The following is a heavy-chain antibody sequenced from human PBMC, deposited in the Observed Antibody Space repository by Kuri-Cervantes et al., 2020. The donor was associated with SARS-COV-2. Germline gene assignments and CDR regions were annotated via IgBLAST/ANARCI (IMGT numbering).Heavy chain of an antibody. Sequence: GESLKISCVASGFILSTYGMHWVRQAPGKGLEWVAVIMPAGNNIYYVDSVKERFTISRDNSRNTLYLQMNSLRADDTAVYYCVRSLYSSGYLYFDLWGQGTLVTVSS. CDR3: VRSLYSSGYLYFDL. D-gene: IGHD3-22*01. J-gene: IGHJ4*02. V-gene: IGHV3-33*08. CDR2: IMPAGNNI. CDR1: GFILSTYG.